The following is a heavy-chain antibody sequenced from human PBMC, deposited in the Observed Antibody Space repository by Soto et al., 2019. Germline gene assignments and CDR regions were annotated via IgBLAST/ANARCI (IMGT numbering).Heavy chain of an antibody. V-gene: IGHV4-34*01. Sequence: QVQLQQWGAGLLKPSETLSLTCAVYGGFVSSGSYYWSWIRQPPGKGLEWIGEMSHSGGTHFNPSRKSRVTISVDTAKNQLSLKMSAVTAADTALYYCARGERGTATTGVDARDIWGPGTMVTVSS. CDR1: GGFVSSGSYY. J-gene: IGHJ3*02. CDR2: MSHSGGT. D-gene: IGHD1-1*01. CDR3: ARGERGTATTGVDARDI.